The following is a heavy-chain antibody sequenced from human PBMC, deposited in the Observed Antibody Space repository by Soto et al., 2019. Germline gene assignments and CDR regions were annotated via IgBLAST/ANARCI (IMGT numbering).Heavy chain of an antibody. CDR3: AKDLGGLRYLDWLLLGFDY. CDR1: GFTFSSYA. V-gene: IGHV3-23*01. CDR2: ISVSGGST. D-gene: IGHD3-9*01. Sequence: ESLRRSCAASGFTFSSYAMSWVRQAPGKGLEWVSAISVSGGSTYYADSVKGRFTISRDNSKNTLYLQMNSLRAEDTAVYYCAKDLGGLRYLDWLLLGFDYWGQGTLVTVS. J-gene: IGHJ4*02.